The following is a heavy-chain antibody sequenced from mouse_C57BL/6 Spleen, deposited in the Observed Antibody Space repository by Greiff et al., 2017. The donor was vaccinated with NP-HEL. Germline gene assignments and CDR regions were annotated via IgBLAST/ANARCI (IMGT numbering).Heavy chain of an antibody. CDR2: ISGGGGNT. J-gene: IGHJ1*03. Sequence: EVKVEESGGGLVKPGGSLKLSCAASGFTFSSYTMSWVRQTPEKRLEWVATISGGGGNTYYPDSVKGRFTISRDNAKNTLYLQMSSLRSEDTALYYCARKDFYYGSSYGYFDVWGTGTTVTVSS. D-gene: IGHD1-1*01. CDR1: GFTFSSYT. CDR3: ARKDFYYGSSYGYFDV. V-gene: IGHV5-9*01.